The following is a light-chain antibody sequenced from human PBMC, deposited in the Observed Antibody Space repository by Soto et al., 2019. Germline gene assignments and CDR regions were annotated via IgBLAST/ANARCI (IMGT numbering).Light chain of an antibody. Sequence: EIVLTQSPATLSLSPGERATLSCRASQSVSSYLAWYQQKPGQAPRLLIYDASNRATGIPARFSGSGSGTDFTLTNSSLEPEDFVVYYCQQRSTWPRAFGGGTKVEIK. V-gene: IGKV3-11*01. CDR1: QSVSSY. CDR2: DAS. CDR3: QQRSTWPRA. J-gene: IGKJ4*01.